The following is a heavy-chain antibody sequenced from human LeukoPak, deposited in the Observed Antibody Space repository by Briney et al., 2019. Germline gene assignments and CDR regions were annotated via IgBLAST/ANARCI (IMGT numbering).Heavy chain of an antibody. CDR1: GFNFDRYT. CDR3: AKELDTMFFDY. D-gene: IGHD3-10*02. CDR2: AGWAGGTT. J-gene: IGHJ4*02. Sequence: GGSLRLSCATSGFNFDRYTIHWVRQAPGKGLEWVSLAGWAGGTTFYSDSVRGRSTISRDSGRKSVYLQMNSLTTDDTAFYFCAKELDTMFFDYWGQGALVTVSS. V-gene: IGHV3-43*01.